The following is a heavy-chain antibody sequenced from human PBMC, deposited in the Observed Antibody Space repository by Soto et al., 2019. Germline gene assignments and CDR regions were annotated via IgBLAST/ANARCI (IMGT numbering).Heavy chain of an antibody. Sequence: PGGSLRLSCAASGFTFSSYEMNWVRQAPGKGLEWVSYISSSGSTIYYADSVKGRFTISRDNAKNSLYLQMNSLRAEDTAVYYCARDGLTTVTNYYYGMDVWGQGTTVTVSS. J-gene: IGHJ6*02. CDR1: GFTFSSYE. V-gene: IGHV3-48*03. CDR2: ISSSGSTI. CDR3: ARDGLTTVTNYYYGMDV. D-gene: IGHD4-4*01.